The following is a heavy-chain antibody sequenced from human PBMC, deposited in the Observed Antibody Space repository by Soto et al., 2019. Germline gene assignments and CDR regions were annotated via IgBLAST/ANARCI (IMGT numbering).Heavy chain of an antibody. Sequence: QVQLVQSGAEVKEVGASVKVSCKTSGYTFSAYYVHWARLTPGRGFQWLGWINPSNEITTFSQFFPGRVTMTTDTSTNTVHMELNRLTSDDTAVYYCMRGGWGDSPIDYWGQGTQVTVSS. J-gene: IGHJ4*02. V-gene: IGHV1-2*02. CDR2: INPSNEIT. CDR1: GYTFSAYY. D-gene: IGHD1-26*01. CDR3: MRGGWGDSPIDY.